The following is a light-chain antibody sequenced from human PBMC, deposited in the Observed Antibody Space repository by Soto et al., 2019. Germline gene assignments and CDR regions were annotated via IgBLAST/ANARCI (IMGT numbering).Light chain of an antibody. CDR1: QSVDSRY. CDR2: GTS. J-gene: IGKJ2*01. Sequence: ENVVTQSPGPLSLSPGEGATLSCRASQSVDSRYLAWYQQKPGQAPRLLIYGTSSRASGIPDRFIGSWSGTDFNLTISRLEPEDFAVYYCQQYGLAPYTCGRGTTLEFK. V-gene: IGKV3-20*01. CDR3: QQYGLAPYT.